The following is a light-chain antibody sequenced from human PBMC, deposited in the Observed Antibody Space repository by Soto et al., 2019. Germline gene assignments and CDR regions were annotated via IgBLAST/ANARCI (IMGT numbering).Light chain of an antibody. Sequence: DIVLTQSPDSLAVSLGERATINCKSSQRVLYSSNNKNYLAWYQQKPGQPPKLLIYCASTRESGVPDRFSGSGSGTDFTLTISSLQAEDVAVYYCQQYYRPWTFGQGTKVEIK. CDR3: QQYYRPWT. CDR2: CAS. CDR1: QRVLYSSNNKNY. J-gene: IGKJ1*01. V-gene: IGKV4-1*01.